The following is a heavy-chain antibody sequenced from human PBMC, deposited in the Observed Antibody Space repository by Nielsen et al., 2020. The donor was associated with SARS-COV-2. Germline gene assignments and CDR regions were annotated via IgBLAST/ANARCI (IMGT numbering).Heavy chain of an antibody. CDR3: ARSSVTMIGGYYYGMDV. J-gene: IGHJ6*02. V-gene: IGHV1-69*13. D-gene: IGHD3-22*01. CDR2: IIPIFGTA. CDR1: GYTFTSYA. Sequence: SVKVSCKASGYTFTSYAISWVRQAPGQGLEWMGGIIPIFGTANYAQKFQGRVTITADESTSTAYMELSSLRSEDTAVYYCARSSVTMIGGYYYGMDVWGQGTTVTVSS.